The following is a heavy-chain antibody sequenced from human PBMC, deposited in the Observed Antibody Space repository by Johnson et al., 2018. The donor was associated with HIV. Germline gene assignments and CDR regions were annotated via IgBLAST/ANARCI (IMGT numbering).Heavy chain of an antibody. CDR1: GFTFSDYD. CDR2: IGSAGDR. J-gene: IGHJ3*02. V-gene: IGHV3-13*01. Sequence: VQLVESGGGLVQPGGSLRLSCAASGFTFSDYDMHWVRQATGEGLEWVSAIGSAGDRYYADSVKGRFTISRDNSKTTLYLQMNSLRDEDTAVYYCANSLLLDAFNIWGQGTVVTVSS. D-gene: IGHD4-23*01. CDR3: ANSLLLDAFNI.